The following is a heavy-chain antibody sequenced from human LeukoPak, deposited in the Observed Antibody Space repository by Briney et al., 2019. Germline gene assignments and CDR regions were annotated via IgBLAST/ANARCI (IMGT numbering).Heavy chain of an antibody. Sequence: PSETLSLTCTVSGGSISSGSYYWSWIRQPAGKGLEWIGRIYTSGSSNYNPCLKSRVTILVDTSKNQFSLKLSSVTAADTAVYYCARDSDIVVVPAAMGTYYYYYMDVWGKGTTVTVSS. D-gene: IGHD2-2*01. CDR3: ARDSDIVVVPAAMGTYYYYYMDV. J-gene: IGHJ6*03. CDR1: GGSISSGSYY. CDR2: IYTSGSS. V-gene: IGHV4-61*02.